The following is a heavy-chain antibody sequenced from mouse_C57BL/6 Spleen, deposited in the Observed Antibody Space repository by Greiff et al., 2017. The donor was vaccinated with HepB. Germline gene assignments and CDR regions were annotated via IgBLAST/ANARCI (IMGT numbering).Heavy chain of an antibody. V-gene: IGHV1-72*01. D-gene: IGHD2-1*01. CDR1: GYTFTSYW. CDR3: AREDGNYYYYDY. CDR2: IDPNSGGT. Sequence: QVQLQQPGAELVKPGASVKLSCKASGYTFTSYWMHWVKQRPGRGLEWIGRIDPNSGGTTYNEKFKSKTTLTVDKPSSTDYMQLSSLTSEDSAVYKCAREDGNYYYYDYWGQGTTRTVST. J-gene: IGHJ2*01.